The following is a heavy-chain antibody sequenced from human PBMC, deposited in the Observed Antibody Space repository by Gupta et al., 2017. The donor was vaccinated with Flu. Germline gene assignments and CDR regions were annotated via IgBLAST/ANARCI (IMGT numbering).Heavy chain of an antibody. D-gene: IGHD3-22*01. V-gene: IGHV1-69*06. CDR3: ARDYDGTGTYYYYYHGMDV. J-gene: IGHJ6*02. CDR2: IIPKFDTP. Sequence: QVQLEQSGAEVKKPGSSVKLSCKASGGTFSSNAISWVRQAPGQGLEWMGGIIPKFDTPNYSQKFQDRVTITADKFTSTVYMELSSLRSEDTAVYYCARDYDGTGTYYYYYHGMDVWGQGTTVTVYS. CDR1: GGTFSSNA.